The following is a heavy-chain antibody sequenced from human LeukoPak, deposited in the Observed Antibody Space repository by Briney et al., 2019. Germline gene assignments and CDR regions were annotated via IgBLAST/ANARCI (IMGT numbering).Heavy chain of an antibody. CDR1: GFTFSSYA. J-gene: IGHJ6*02. D-gene: IGHD3-9*01. Sequence: QSGGSLRLSCAASGFTFSSYAMSWVRQAPGKGLEWVSAISGSGGSTYYADSVKGRFTISRDNSKNTLYLQMNSLRAEDTAVYYCAKDGRLYGEYYDILTGLNYYYYYGMDVWGQGTTVTVSS. CDR2: ISGSGGST. CDR3: AKDGRLYGEYYDILTGLNYYYYYGMDV. V-gene: IGHV3-23*01.